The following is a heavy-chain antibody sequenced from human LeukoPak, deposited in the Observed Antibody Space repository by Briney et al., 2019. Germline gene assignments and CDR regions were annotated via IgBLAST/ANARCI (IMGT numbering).Heavy chain of an antibody. CDR3: ATGVQLWLSY. CDR2: FEPEDGET. Sequence: AASVKVSCKVSGYTLTGLSMHWVRQAPGKGLEWMGGFEPEDGETIYAQKFQGRVTMTEDTSTDTAYMELSSLRSEDTAVYYCATGVQLWLSYWGQGTLVTVSS. V-gene: IGHV1-24*01. CDR1: GYTLTGLS. J-gene: IGHJ4*02. D-gene: IGHD5-18*01.